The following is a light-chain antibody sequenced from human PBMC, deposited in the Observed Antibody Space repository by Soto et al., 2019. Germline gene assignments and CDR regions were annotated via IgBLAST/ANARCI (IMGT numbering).Light chain of an antibody. CDR2: NTN. CDR1: SGSVSTSYY. V-gene: IGLV8-61*01. J-gene: IGLJ3*02. Sequence: QTVVTQEPSFSVSPGGTVTLTCGLSSGSVSTSYYPSWYQQTPGQAPRTLIYNTNTRSSGVPDRFSGSILGNKAALTITGAQADDESDYYCVLYMGSALVFGGGTKLTVL. CDR3: VLYMGSALV.